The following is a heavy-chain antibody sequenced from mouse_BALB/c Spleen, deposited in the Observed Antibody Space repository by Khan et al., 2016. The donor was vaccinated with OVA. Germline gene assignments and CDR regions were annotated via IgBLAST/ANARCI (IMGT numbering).Heavy chain of an antibody. Sequence: DLVKPGASVKLSCKASGYTFTSYWINWIKQRPGQGLEWIGRIAPGSGSSYYNEMLKGKGTLTVDTSSSTAYIQLSSLSSEDTAGYFCARENYYGSSRYAMDYWGQGTSVTVSS. D-gene: IGHD1-1*01. CDR1: GYTFTSYW. CDR2: IAPGSGSS. CDR3: ARENYYGSSRYAMDY. J-gene: IGHJ4*01. V-gene: IGHV1S41*01.